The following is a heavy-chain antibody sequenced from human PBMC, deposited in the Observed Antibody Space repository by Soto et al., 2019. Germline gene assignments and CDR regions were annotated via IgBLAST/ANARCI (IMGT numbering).Heavy chain of an antibody. Sequence: ASVKVSCKASGYTFTSYAMHWVRQAPGQRLEWMGWINDGNGNTKYSQKFQGRVTITRDTSASTAYMELSSLRSEDTAVYYCARGGYSYDSFDYWGQGTLVTVSS. V-gene: IGHV1-3*01. J-gene: IGHJ4*02. CDR3: ARGGYSYDSFDY. CDR1: GYTFTSYA. CDR2: INDGNGNT. D-gene: IGHD5-18*01.